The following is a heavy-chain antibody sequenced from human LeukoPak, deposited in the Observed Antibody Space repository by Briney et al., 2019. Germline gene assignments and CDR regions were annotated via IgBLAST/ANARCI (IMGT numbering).Heavy chain of an antibody. D-gene: IGHD5-18*01. Sequence: GGSMRLSCEASGLSLRLYAMNWVCPAPAKGLEWVSHIIGSSSTIYYADSVKSRFTISRDNAKNSLYLQMNSLRAEGSAVYYCARDGGGYTYGNYYMDVWGKGTTVTVSS. CDR3: ARDGGGYTYGNYYMDV. J-gene: IGHJ6*03. CDR1: GLSLRLYA. CDR2: IIGSSSTI. V-gene: IGHV3-48*01.